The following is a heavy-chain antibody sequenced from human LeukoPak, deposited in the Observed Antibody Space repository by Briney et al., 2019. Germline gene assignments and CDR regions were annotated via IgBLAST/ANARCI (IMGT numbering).Heavy chain of an antibody. CDR3: ATKQWLAPPPDS. CDR2: INTDGTVT. D-gene: IGHD6-19*01. V-gene: IGHV3-74*01. J-gene: IGHJ5*01. CDR1: GFTFSKYW. Sequence: GGSLKLSCAASGFTFSKYWMLWVRQAPGKGLESVSRINTDGTVTTYADSVKGRFTVPRDNADNTMFLQMNSVRDEDTAVYYCATKQWLAPPPDSWGQGTPVTVSS.